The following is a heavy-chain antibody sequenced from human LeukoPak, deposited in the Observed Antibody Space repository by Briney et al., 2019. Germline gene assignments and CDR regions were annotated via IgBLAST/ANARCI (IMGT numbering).Heavy chain of an antibody. Sequence: SETLSLICSVCGGSISSSSYYWGWIRQPPGKGLEWIGSIYYSGSTYYNPSLKSRVTISVDTSKNQFSLKLSSVTAADTAVYYCATLGYCSGGSCYNYYYYYMDVWGKGTTVTVSS. V-gene: IGHV4-39*07. J-gene: IGHJ6*03. D-gene: IGHD2-15*01. CDR3: ATLGYCSGGSCYNYYYYYMDV. CDR2: IYYSGST. CDR1: GGSISSSSYY.